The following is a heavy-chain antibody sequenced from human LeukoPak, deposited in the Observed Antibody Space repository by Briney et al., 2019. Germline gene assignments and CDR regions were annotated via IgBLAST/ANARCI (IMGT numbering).Heavy chain of an antibody. CDR2: ISSTGYT. CDR3: GKDGHCHDSVCPTKIVVAGYVDH. D-gene: IGHD2-15*01. V-gene: IGHV3-23*01. J-gene: IGHJ4*02. CDR1: GFIFSDSV. Sequence: GGSLRLSCAASGFIFSDSVMSWVRQAPGKGLEWVAAISSTGYTDNADSLKGRFSISRDNSKDTLYLQMNSLRVDDTAIYYRGKDGHCHDSVCPTKIVVAGYVDHWGQGTLVTVSS.